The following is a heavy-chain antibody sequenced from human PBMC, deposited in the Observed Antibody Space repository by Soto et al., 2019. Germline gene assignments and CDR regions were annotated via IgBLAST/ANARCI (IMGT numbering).Heavy chain of an antibody. Sequence: GASVQVSCKASGYTFTGYYMHLVRQAPGQGLEWMGWINPNSGGTNDAQTFQGWVTMTRDTSISTAYMELSRLRPDDTAVYYCARDFNCSSTSCPHYYGMDVWGQGTTVTVSS. D-gene: IGHD2-2*01. CDR3: ARDFNCSSTSCPHYYGMDV. CDR1: GYTFTGYY. V-gene: IGHV1-2*04. J-gene: IGHJ6*02. CDR2: INPNSGGT.